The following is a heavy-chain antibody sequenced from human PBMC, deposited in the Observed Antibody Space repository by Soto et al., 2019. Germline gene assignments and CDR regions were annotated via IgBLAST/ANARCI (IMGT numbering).Heavy chain of an antibody. J-gene: IGHJ6*03. CDR2: VTPPLAAS. CDR3: ASGKSQMTQDRMGFYYYMDV. D-gene: IGHD2-15*01. CDR1: GAAFSNYT. Sequence: QVQLVQSGAEVKKPGSSVKISCTASGAAFSNYTFTWVRRAPGQGLEWLGRVTPPLAASNYAEKFQDRVTSTADRSTFTAYMELSGLKSEDSAIYYCASGKSQMTQDRMGFYYYMDVWGKGTTVTVSS. V-gene: IGHV1-69*08.